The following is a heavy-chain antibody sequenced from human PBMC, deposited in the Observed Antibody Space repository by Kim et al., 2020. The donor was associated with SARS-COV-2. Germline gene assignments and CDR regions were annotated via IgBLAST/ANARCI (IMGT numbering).Heavy chain of an antibody. J-gene: IGHJ5*02. CDR1: GGSISSSNW. D-gene: IGHD3-22*01. V-gene: IGHV4-4*02. CDR3: ARVVGITMRFPYERNWFDP. CDR2: IYHSGST. Sequence: SETLSLTCAVSGGSISSSNWWSWVRQPPGKGLEWIGEIYHSGSTNYNPSLKSRVTISVDKSKNQFSLKLSSVTAADTAVYYCARVVGITMRFPYERNWFDPWAREPWSPSPQ.